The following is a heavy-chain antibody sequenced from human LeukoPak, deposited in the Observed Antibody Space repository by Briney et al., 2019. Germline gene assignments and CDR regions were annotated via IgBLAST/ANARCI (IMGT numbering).Heavy chain of an antibody. V-gene: IGHV3-72*01. J-gene: IGHJ6*04. CDR1: GFTFSDHY. Sequence: PGGSLRLSCAASGFTFSDHYTDWVRQAPGKGLEWVGRTKNKANSYTTQYAASVKGRFTISRDDSKNSLYLQMNSLKTEDTAVYYCARGSSGVTISSYGMDVWGKGTTVTVSS. D-gene: IGHD3-9*01. CDR3: ARGSSGVTISSYGMDV. CDR2: TKNKANSYTT.